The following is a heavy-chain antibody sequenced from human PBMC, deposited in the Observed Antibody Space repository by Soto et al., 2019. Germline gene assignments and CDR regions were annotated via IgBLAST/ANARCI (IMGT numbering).Heavy chain of an antibody. V-gene: IGHV3-48*01. D-gene: IGHD6-13*01. CDR1: GFTFSSYS. Sequence: GGSRRLSCAASGFTFSSYSMNWVRQAPGKGLEWVSYISSSSSTIYYADSVKGRFTISRDNAENSLYLQMNSLRAEDTAVYYCARHPERIAQIGWFDPWGQGTLVTVSS. J-gene: IGHJ5*02. CDR3: ARHPERIAQIGWFDP. CDR2: ISSSSSTI.